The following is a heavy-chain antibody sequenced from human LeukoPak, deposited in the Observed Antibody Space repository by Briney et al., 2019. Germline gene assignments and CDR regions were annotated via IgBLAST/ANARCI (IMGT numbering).Heavy chain of an antibody. Sequence: GGSLRLSCAASGFTFSSYAMSWVRQAPGKGLEWVSAISGSGGSTYYADSVKGRFTISRDNSKNTLYLQMNSLRAEDTAVYYCAKDGRFSTHYYDGSGYPPAWGQGTLGTVSS. CDR1: GFTFSSYA. J-gene: IGHJ5*02. CDR3: AKDGRFSTHYYDGSGYPPA. D-gene: IGHD3-22*01. V-gene: IGHV3-23*01. CDR2: ISGSGGST.